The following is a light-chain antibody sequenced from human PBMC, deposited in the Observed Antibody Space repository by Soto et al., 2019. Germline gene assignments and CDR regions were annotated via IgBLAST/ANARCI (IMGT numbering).Light chain of an antibody. CDR1: QSISSW. CDR2: DAS. Sequence: DIQMTQSPSTLSASVGDRVTITCRASQSISSWLAWYQQKPGKAPKLLIYDASSLQSGVPSRFSGGGSGTEFTLTISSLQPEDFGTYYCQQYDHLPSFGGGTKVEI. V-gene: IGKV1-5*01. CDR3: QQYDHLPS. J-gene: IGKJ4*01.